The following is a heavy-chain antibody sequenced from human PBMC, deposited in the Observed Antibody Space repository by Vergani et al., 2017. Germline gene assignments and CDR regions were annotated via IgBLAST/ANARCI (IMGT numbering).Heavy chain of an antibody. CDR2: IYTSGST. CDR1: GGSISSYY. Sequence: QVQLQQWGAGLLKPSETLSLTCAVSGGSISSYYWSWIRQPPGKGLEWIGYIYTSGSTNYNPSLKSRVTISVDTSKNQCSLKLSSVTAADTAVYYCARLLGDAAAFDIWGQGTMVTVSS. D-gene: IGHD2-15*01. CDR3: ARLLGDAAAFDI. J-gene: IGHJ3*02. V-gene: IGHV4-4*09.